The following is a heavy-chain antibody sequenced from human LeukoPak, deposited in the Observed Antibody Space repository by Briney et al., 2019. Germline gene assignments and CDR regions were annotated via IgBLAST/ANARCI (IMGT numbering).Heavy chain of an antibody. J-gene: IGHJ4*02. CDR1: GGSISSYY. Sequence: PSETLSLTCTVSGGSISSYYWSWIRQPPGKGLEWIGYIYCSGSTNYNPSLKSRVTISVDTSKNQFSLKLSSVTAADTAVYYCAREDWSIAAAGSFDYWGQGTLVTVSS. CDR3: AREDWSIAAAGSFDY. D-gene: IGHD6-13*01. CDR2: IYCSGST. V-gene: IGHV4-59*01.